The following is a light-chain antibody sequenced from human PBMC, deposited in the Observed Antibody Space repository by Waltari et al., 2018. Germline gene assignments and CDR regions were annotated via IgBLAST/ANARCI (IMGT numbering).Light chain of an antibody. CDR2: GAS. Sequence: NVLTQSPGTLSLSPGARATLSCRSRQSVSNNYLAWFQQQPGQAPRLLIYGASSRATGIPDRFSGSGSGTDFTLTISRLEPEDSAVYFCHLYGSARTFGGGTKVEIK. J-gene: IGKJ4*01. CDR3: HLYGSART. CDR1: QSVSNNY. V-gene: IGKV3-20*01.